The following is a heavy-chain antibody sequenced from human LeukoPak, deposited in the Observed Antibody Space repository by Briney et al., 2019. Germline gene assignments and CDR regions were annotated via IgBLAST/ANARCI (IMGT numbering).Heavy chain of an antibody. CDR3: AKVLCSGGNCYFSAFDF. CDR2: ISASGGST. CDR1: GFTLSTYA. J-gene: IGHJ4*02. Sequence: GGSLRLSCAASGFTLSTYAMSWVRRAAGKGLEWVAAISASGGSTYYAGSVKGRFTISRDNSKNTLWLQMNSLRAEDTAVFYCAKVLCSGGNCYFSAFDFWGQGTLVTVSS. D-gene: IGHD2-15*01. V-gene: IGHV3-23*01.